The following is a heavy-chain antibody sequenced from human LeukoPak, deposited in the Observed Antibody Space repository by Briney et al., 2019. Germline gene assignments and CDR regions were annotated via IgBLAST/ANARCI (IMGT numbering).Heavy chain of an antibody. CDR1: GGSLSSYY. J-gene: IGHJ3*01. D-gene: IGHD4/OR15-4a*01. CDR3: ARRAPDYISAFDV. V-gene: IGHV4-59*08. Sequence: SETLSLTCTVSGGSLSSYYWSWIRQPPGKGLEWIGYIYYSVSTNYNPSLKSRVTISVDTSKNQVSLKLSSVTAADTAVYYCARRAPDYISAFDVWAQGTMVTVSS. CDR2: IYYSVST.